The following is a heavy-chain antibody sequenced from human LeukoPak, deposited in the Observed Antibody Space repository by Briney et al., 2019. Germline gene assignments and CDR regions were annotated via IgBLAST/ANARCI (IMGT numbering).Heavy chain of an antibody. V-gene: IGHV1-2*02. CDR1: GGTFSSYA. D-gene: IGHD3-22*01. CDR2: INPNSGGT. CDR3: AAYDRAS. Sequence: ASVKVSCKASGGTFSSYAISWVRQAPGQGLEWMGWINPNSGGTNYAQKFQGRVTMTRDTSISTAYMELSRLRSDDTAVYYCAAYDRASWGQGTLVTVSS. J-gene: IGHJ5*02.